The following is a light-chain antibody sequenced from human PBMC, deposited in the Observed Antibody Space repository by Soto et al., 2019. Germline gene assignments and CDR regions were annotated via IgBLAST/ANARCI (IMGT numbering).Light chain of an antibody. CDR3: QQYNSYSPT. J-gene: IGKJ1*01. V-gene: IGKV1-5*01. CDR1: QSISSW. Sequence: DIQMTQSPSTLSASVGDRVTITCRASQSISSWLAWFQQKPGKAPNLLIYDASSLESGVPSRFSGSGSQTEFTLTIRSLHPDDFATYYCQQYNSYSPTFGQGTKVDIK. CDR2: DAS.